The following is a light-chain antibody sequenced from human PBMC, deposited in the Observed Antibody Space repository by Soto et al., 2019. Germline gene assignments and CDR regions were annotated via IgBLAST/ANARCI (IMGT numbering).Light chain of an antibody. Sequence: IHMTHSPSTLSASVLYRGTRTCLSSQTISSWLAWYQQKPGKAPKLLIYKASTLKSGVPSRFSGSGSGTEFTLTISSLQPDDFATYYCQHYNSYSEEFGQGTKVDIK. CDR2: KAS. CDR3: QHYNSYSEE. J-gene: IGKJ1*01. V-gene: IGKV1-5*03. CDR1: QTISSW.